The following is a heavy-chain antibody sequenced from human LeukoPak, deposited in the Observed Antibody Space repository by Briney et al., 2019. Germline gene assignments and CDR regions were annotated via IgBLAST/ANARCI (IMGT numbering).Heavy chain of an antibody. CDR3: ARGLVVTAPGDL. V-gene: IGHV4-61*08. CDR2: IYYSGST. D-gene: IGHD2-21*02. J-gene: IGHJ2*01. CDR1: GGSISSGGYS. Sequence: PSQTLSLTCAVSGGSISSGGYSWSWIRQPPGKGLEWIGYIYYSGSTNYNPSLKSRVTISVDTSKNQFSLKLSSVTAADTAVYYCARGLVVTAPGDLWGRGTLVTVSS.